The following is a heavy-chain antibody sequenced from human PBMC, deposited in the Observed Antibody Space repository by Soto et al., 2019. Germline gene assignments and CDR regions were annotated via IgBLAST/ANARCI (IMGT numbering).Heavy chain of an antibody. Sequence: SETLSLTCTVSGGSIISGGYYWIWIRQHPGKGLEWIGYIYYSGSTYYNPSLKSRVTISVDTSKNQFSLKLSSVTAADTAVYYCARDNLNLGYCSSTSCPYYGMDVWGQGTTVTVSS. V-gene: IGHV4-31*03. CDR2: IYYSGST. D-gene: IGHD2-2*01. J-gene: IGHJ6*02. CDR3: ARDNLNLGYCSSTSCPYYGMDV. CDR1: GGSIISGGYY.